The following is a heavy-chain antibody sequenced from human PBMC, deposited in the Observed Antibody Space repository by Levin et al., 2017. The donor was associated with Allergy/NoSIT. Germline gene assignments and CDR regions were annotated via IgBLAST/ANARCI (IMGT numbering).Heavy chain of an antibody. V-gene: IGHV4-59*08. J-gene: IGHJ4*02. D-gene: IGHD5-12*01. CDR2: VYYSGSS. CDR3: VRQQYSGYDYLEVDS. CDR1: GGSIYSYY. Sequence: SQTLSLTCTVSGGSIYSYYATWIRQSPGKGLQWIGHVYYSGSSTYNPSLKSRLSLSVVASKAQFSLKLSSVTAADTAVYYCVRQQYSGYDYLEVDSWGQGTLVTVSS.